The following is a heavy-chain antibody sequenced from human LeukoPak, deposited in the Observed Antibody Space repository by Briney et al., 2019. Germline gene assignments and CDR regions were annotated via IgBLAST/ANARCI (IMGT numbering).Heavy chain of an antibody. CDR1: GGSFSGYY. D-gene: IGHD2-2*01. CDR2: INHSGST. V-gene: IGHV4-34*01. CDR3: ARLGGLGYCSSTSCYTQARDY. Sequence: PSETLSLTCAVYGGSFSGYYWSWIRQPPGKGLEWIGEINHSGSTNYNPSLKSRVTISVDTSKNQFSLKLSSVTAADTAVYYCARLGGLGYCSSTSCYTQARDYWGQGTLVTVSS. J-gene: IGHJ4*02.